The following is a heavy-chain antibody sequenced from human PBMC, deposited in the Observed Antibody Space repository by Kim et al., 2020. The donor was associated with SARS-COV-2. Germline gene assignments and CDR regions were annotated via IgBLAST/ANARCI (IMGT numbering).Heavy chain of an antibody. CDR1: GGSFSGYY. J-gene: IGHJ5*02. V-gene: IGHV4-34*01. D-gene: IGHD6-13*01. CDR2: INHSGST. Sequence: SETLSLTCAVYGGSFSGYYWNWIRQPPGKGLEWIGEINHSGSTNYNPSLKSRVTISVDTSKNQFSLKLSSVTAADTAVYYCARGRYSSSWYGLHNWFVP. CDR3: ARGRYSSSWYGLHNWFVP.